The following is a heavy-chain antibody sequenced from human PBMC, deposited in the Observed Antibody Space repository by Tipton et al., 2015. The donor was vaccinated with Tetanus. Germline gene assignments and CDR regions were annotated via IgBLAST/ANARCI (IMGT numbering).Heavy chain of an antibody. CDR2: IYASGTT. V-gene: IGHV4-30-2*01. D-gene: IGHD5-24*01. CDR1: GGSITRGAYS. J-gene: IGHJ6*02. Sequence: TLSLTCALSGGSITRGAYSWSWIRQPPGKGLEWIGYIYASGTTYSNPSLKSRVPISVGGTKRQFSLNLTSVTAADTAVYYCARYNSYFYAMDVWGQGTTVTVSS. CDR3: ARYNSYFYAMDV.